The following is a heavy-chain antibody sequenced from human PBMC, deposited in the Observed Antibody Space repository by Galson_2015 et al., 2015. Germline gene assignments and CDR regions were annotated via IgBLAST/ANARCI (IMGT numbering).Heavy chain of an antibody. Sequence: PALVKPTQTLMLTCDFSGFSLSTSGEGVGWIRQPPGGALEWLAVIYWNGDRRYSPSLRARLTITKDTSKNQVVFTMAGMGPVDTGTYYCARGTYGDYVGFFDPWGQGTLVTVSS. V-gene: IGHV2-5*01. CDR1: GFSLSTSGEG. D-gene: IGHD4-17*01. J-gene: IGHJ5*02. CDR3: ARGTYGDYVGFFDP. CDR2: IYWNGDR.